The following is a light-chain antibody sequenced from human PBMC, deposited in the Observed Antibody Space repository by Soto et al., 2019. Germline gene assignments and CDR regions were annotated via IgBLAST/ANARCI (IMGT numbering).Light chain of an antibody. V-gene: IGLV1-47*01. J-gene: IGLJ3*02. CDR2: RNN. Sequence: QSVLPQPPSASGTPGQRVTISCSGSSSNIGSNFVYWYQQFPGTAPKLLIYRNNQRPSGVPDRFSGSKSGTSASLAISGLPSEDEADYYCAAGDDSLSGGVFGGGTKLTVL. CDR1: SSNIGSNF. CDR3: AAGDDSLSGGV.